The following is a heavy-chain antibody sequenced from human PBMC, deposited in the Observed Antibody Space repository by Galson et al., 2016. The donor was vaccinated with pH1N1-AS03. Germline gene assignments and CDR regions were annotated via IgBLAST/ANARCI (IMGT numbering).Heavy chain of an antibody. D-gene: IGHD1-26*01. CDR3: ARMGLPDY. J-gene: IGHJ4*02. CDR1: GFSVSSDY. V-gene: IGHV3-53*01. Sequence: SLRLSCAASGFSVSSDYMSWVRQAPGKGLEWVSMIHSAAGNTYYADSVKGRFTISRDTSNNAKNSLYLQMNSLRAEDTAVYYCARMGLPDYWGQGTLVTVSS. CDR2: IHSAAGNT.